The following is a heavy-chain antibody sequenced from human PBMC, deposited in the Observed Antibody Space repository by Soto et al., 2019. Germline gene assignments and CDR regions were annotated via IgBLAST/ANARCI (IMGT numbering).Heavy chain of an antibody. CDR2: MNPNSGNT. D-gene: IGHD2-15*01. V-gene: IGHV1-8*01. CDR1: GYTFTSYD. CDR3: ARGYHCSGGSCYAAGRFDP. Sequence: QVQLVQSGAEVKKPGASVKVSCKASGYTFTSYDINWVRQATGQGLEWMGWMNPNSGNTGYAQKFQGRVTMTRNTSISTDYMELSSLRSEDTAVYYCARGYHCSGGSCYAAGRFDPWGQGTLVTVSS. J-gene: IGHJ5*02.